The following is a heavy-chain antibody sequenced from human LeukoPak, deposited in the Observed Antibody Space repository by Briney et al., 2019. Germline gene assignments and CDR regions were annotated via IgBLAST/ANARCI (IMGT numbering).Heavy chain of an antibody. CDR1: GFTFSSYA. V-gene: IGHV3-23*01. J-gene: IGHJ6*02. Sequence: GGSLRLSCAASGFTFSSYAMSWVRQAPGKGLEWVSAISGSGGSTYYADSVKGRFTISRDNSKNTLYLQMNSLRAEDTAVYYCARADIVVVPAAIQDLDYYYYGMDVWGQGTTVTVSS. D-gene: IGHD2-2*01. CDR2: ISGSGGST. CDR3: ARADIVVVPAAIQDLDYYYYGMDV.